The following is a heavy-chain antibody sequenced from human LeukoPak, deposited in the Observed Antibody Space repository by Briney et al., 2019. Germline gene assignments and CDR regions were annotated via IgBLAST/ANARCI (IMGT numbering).Heavy chain of an antibody. J-gene: IGHJ4*02. CDR1: GYTFTSYG. D-gene: IGHD4-23*01. CDR3: ARQGYSGHSQGAADY. V-gene: IGHV1-18*01. CDR2: ISAYNGNT. Sequence: ASVKVSCKASGYTFTSYGISWVRHGPGQGLELMGWISAYNGNTNYAQKLQGRVTMTTDTSTSTDYMELRSLRSDDTAVYYCARQGYSGHSQGAADYWGQGTLVTVSS.